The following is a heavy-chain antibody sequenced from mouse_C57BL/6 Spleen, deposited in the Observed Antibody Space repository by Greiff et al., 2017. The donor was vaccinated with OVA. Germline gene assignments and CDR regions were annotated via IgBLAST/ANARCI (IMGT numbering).Heavy chain of an antibody. CDR2: ISSGSSTI. CDR3: ARIGYYGSWYFDV. J-gene: IGHJ1*03. V-gene: IGHV5-17*01. CDR1: GFTFSDYG. D-gene: IGHD1-1*01. Sequence: EVHLVESGGGLVKPGGSLKLSCAASGFTFSDYGMHWVRQAPEQGLEWVAYISSGSSTIYYADTVKGRFTISRDKAKNTLFQQMTSLRSEDTAMYYCARIGYYGSWYFDVWGTGATVTVST.